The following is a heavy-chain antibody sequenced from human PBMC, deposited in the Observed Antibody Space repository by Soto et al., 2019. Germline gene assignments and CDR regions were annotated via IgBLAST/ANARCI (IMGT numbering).Heavy chain of an antibody. CDR1: GGSISSGGYY. Sequence: QVQLQESGPGLVKPSQTLSLTCTVSGGSISSGGYYWSWIRQHPGKGLEWIGYIYYSGSTYYNPSLKSRVTISVDTSKNQFSLKLSSVTAADTAVYYCARENPLGYCSGGSCPLRGASLLFDCWGQGTLVTVSS. CDR2: IYYSGST. J-gene: IGHJ4*02. CDR3: ARENPLGYCSGGSCPLRGASLLFDC. D-gene: IGHD2-15*01. V-gene: IGHV4-31*03.